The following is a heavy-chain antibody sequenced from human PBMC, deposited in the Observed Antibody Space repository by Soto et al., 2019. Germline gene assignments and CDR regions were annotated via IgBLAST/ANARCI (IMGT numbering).Heavy chain of an antibody. J-gene: IGHJ4*02. Sequence: ASVKVSCKASGYTFTGYYRHGVRQAPGQGLEWMGGINPNSGGTSYAQKFQGRVTMTRDTSISTAYMELSRMRSDDTAVYYSARDTRVAGRLPCDYCGQGTLVALSS. CDR3: ARDTRVAGRLPCDY. D-gene: IGHD6-19*01. CDR2: INPNSGGT. CDR1: GYTFTGYY. V-gene: IGHV1-2*02.